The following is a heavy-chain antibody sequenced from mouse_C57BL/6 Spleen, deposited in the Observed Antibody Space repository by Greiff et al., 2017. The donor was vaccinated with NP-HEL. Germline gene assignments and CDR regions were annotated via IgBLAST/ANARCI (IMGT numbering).Heavy chain of an antibody. Sequence: QVQLQQPGAELVKPGASVKVSCKASGYTFTSYWMHWVKQRPGQGLEWIGRIHPSDSDTKYNQKLKGKATLTVDKSTSTAYMEHSSLTSVDSAVYYCAIGNYYGSSYFDYWGQGTTLTVSS. V-gene: IGHV1-74*01. J-gene: IGHJ2*01. D-gene: IGHD1-1*01. CDR3: AIGNYYGSSYFDY. CDR2: IHPSDSDT. CDR1: GYTFTSYW.